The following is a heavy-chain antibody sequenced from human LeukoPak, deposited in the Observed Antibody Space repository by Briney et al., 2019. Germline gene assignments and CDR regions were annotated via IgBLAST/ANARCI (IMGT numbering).Heavy chain of an antibody. V-gene: IGHV3-23*01. Sequence: GGSLRLSCVASGFTFSTYAMNWVRQAPGKGLEWVSAISRSGGSTYSADSVKGRFTISRDTSKNSLYLQMNSLRAEDTAVYYCSRDEVWGQGTLVTVSS. J-gene: IGHJ4*02. CDR2: ISRSGGST. CDR1: GFTFSTYA. CDR3: SRDEV.